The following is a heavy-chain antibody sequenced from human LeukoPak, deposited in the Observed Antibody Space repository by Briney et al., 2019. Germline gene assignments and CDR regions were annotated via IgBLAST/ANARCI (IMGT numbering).Heavy chain of an antibody. D-gene: IGHD3-22*01. J-gene: IGHJ3*02. Sequence: SETLSLTCTVSGDSISRANDYWGWLRQPPGKGLEWIGSLSYSGSTYYNPSLKSRVTMSVDTSKNQFSLKLSSVTAADTAVYYCARESDSSGYYLAFDSWGQGTMVTVSS. CDR1: GDSISRANDY. V-gene: IGHV4-39*07. CDR2: LSYSGST. CDR3: ARESDSSGYYLAFDS.